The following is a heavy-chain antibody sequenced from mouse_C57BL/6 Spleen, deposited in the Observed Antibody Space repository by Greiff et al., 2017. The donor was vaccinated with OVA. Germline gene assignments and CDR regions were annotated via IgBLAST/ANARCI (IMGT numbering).Heavy chain of an antibody. Sequence: EVQVVESGGGLVKPGGSLTLSCAASGFTFSDYGMHWVRQAPEKGLEWVAYISSGSSTIYYADTVKGRFTISRDNAKNTLFLQMTRLRSEDTAMYYCARRDYGSSGYFDYWGQGTTLTVSS. V-gene: IGHV5-17*01. D-gene: IGHD1-1*01. CDR3: ARRDYGSSGYFDY. CDR1: GFTFSDYG. CDR2: ISSGSSTI. J-gene: IGHJ2*01.